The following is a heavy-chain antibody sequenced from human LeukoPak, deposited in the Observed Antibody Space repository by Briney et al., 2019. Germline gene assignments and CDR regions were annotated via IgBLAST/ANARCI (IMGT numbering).Heavy chain of an antibody. CDR1: GSTFTGQY. D-gene: IGHD3-10*01. CDR3: AAGSGTYSPDY. V-gene: IGHV1-2*02. J-gene: IGHJ4*02. CDR2: INHNSGRT. Sequence: ASVKVSCKTSGSTFTGQYVHWVRQSPGQRLEWMGWINHNSGRTNYAQNFQGRVTMTRDTSISTAYMELSRLRSDDMADYYCAAGSGTYSPDYWGQGTLVTVSS.